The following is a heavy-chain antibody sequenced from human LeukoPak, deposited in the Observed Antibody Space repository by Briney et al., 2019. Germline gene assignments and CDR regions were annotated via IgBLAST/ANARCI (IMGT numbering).Heavy chain of an antibody. D-gene: IGHD6-19*01. CDR3: AREGWDLSAFYYYYGMDV. J-gene: IGHJ6*02. V-gene: IGHV3-30-3*01. CDR2: ISYDGSNK. Sequence: GGSLRLSCAASGFTFSSYAMHWVRQAPGKGLEWVAVISYDGSNKYYADSVKGRFTISRDNSKNTLYLQMNSLRAEDTAVYYCAREGWDLSAFYYYYGMDVWGQGTTVTVSS. CDR1: GFTFSSYA.